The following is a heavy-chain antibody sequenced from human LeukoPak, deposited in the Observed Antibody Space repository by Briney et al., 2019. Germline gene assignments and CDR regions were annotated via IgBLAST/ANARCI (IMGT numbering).Heavy chain of an antibody. Sequence: QPGGSLRLSCAASGFTFSSYAMSWVRQAPGKGLEWVSAISGSGGSTYYADSVKGRFTVSRDDSKNTLYLQMNSLRAEDTAVYYCARGDGSGTCEYWGQGTLVTVSS. CDR1: GFTFSSYA. CDR3: ARGDGSGTCEY. V-gene: IGHV3-23*01. CDR2: ISGSGGST. D-gene: IGHD3-10*01. J-gene: IGHJ4*02.